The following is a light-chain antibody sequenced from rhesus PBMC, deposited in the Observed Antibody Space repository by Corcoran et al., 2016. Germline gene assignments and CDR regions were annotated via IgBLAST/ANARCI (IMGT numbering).Light chain of an antibody. Sequence: DIQMTQSPSSLSASVGDTVTITCRASQGISSYLAWYQQKPGNAPKLLIYKASTLQSGVPSRFSGSGTGTDFTLTISSRQPEDFATYYCQQHNSYPLTFGGGTKVEIK. CDR1: QGISSY. CDR2: KAS. V-gene: IGKV1-25*01. CDR3: QQHNSYPLT. J-gene: IGKJ4*01.